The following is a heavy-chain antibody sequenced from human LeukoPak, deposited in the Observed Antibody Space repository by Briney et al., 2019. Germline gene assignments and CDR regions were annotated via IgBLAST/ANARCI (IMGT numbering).Heavy chain of an antibody. V-gene: IGHV4-59*01. CDR2: IYYSGST. CDR1: GGSISSYY. CDR3: ARVEDGCNSFDY. D-gene: IGHD5-24*01. Sequence: SETLSLTCTVSGGSISSYYWSWIRQPPGKGLEWIGYIYYSGSTNYNPSLKSRVTISVDTSKNQFSLKLSSVTAADTAVYYCARVEDGCNSFDYWGQGTLVTVSS. J-gene: IGHJ4*02.